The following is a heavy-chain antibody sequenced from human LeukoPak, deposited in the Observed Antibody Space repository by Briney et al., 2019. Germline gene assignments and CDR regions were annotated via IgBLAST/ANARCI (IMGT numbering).Heavy chain of an antibody. CDR1: GYTFTGYY. CDR2: INPNSGGT. J-gene: IGHJ4*02. V-gene: IGHV1-2*02. D-gene: IGHD2-2*01. CDR3: ARGTGDIVVVPAAMGY. Sequence: GASVKVSCKASGYTFTGYYMHWVRQAPGQGLEWMGWINPNSGGTNYAQKFQGRVTMTRDTSISTAYMELSRLRSDDTAVYHCARGTGDIVVVPAAMGYWGQGTLVTVSS.